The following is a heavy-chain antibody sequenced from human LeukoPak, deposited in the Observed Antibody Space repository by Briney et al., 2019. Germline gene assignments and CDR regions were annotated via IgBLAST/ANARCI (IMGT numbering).Heavy chain of an antibody. CDR3: ARGSAVRNAFDI. Sequence: ASVKVSCKASGYTFTSYDINWVRQATGQGLEWMGWMNPNSGNTGYAQKFQGRVTMTRNTSISTAYMELSSPRSEDTAVYYCARGSAVRNAFDIWGQGTMVTVSS. D-gene: IGHD3-22*01. CDR1: GYTFTSYD. J-gene: IGHJ3*02. CDR2: MNPNSGNT. V-gene: IGHV1-8*01.